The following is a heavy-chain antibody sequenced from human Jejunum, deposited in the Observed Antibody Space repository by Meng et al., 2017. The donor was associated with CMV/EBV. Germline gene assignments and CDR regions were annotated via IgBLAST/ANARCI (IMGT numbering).Heavy chain of an antibody. D-gene: IGHD4-23*01. CDR1: FSSYW. Sequence: FSSYWMTWVRQAPGKGLEWVANIKQDGSEKNYVDSVKGRFTISRDNAKNSLYLQMNSLRGEDTGIYYCAKDRGVDNGGNSGSFDYWGQGTLVTVSS. CDR3: AKDRGVDNGGNSGSFDY. CDR2: IKQDGSEK. V-gene: IGHV3-7*03. J-gene: IGHJ4*02.